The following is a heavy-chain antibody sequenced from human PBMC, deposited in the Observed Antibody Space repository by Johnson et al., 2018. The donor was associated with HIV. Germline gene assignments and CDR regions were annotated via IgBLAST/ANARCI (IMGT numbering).Heavy chain of an antibody. CDR2: ISFDGNNR. Sequence: QVQLVESGGGVVQPGRSLRLSCAASGFTFSSYGMHWVRQAPGKGLEWVAVISFDGNNRYYADSVKGRFTISRDNSKNTLYLQMNSLRAEDTAVYYCAREFPITMVRGVMIGDAFDIWGQGTMVTVSS. CDR3: AREFPITMVRGVMIGDAFDI. D-gene: IGHD3-10*01. J-gene: IGHJ3*02. CDR1: GFTFSSYG. V-gene: IGHV3-30*03.